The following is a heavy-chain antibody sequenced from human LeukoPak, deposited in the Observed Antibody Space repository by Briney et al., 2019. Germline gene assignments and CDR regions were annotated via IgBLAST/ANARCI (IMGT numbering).Heavy chain of an antibody. Sequence: SETLSLTCTVSGGSISSSSFYWDWLRQPPGKGLEWIGSVYYSGSTYYNPSLKSRLTISVDTSKDQFSLKLSSVTAADTAVYYCARHADGSAFLVPFDYWGQGSLVTVSS. CDR2: VYYSGST. V-gene: IGHV4-39*01. J-gene: IGHJ4*02. CDR1: GGSISSSSFY. CDR3: ARHADGSAFLVPFDY. D-gene: IGHD3-22*01.